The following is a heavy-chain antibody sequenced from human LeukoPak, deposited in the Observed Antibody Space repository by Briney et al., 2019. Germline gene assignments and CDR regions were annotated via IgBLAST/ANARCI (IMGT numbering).Heavy chain of an antibody. Sequence: GGSLRLSCGASGLTFSTYSINWVRQAPGKGLEWVSYISSDSGTIYYADSVKGRFTISRDNAKNSLYLQMNSLRAEDTAVYYCARAAQPGFDPWGQGTLVTVSS. CDR3: ARAAQPGFDP. D-gene: IGHD1-14*01. CDR1: GLTFSTYS. CDR2: ISSDSGTI. V-gene: IGHV3-48*01. J-gene: IGHJ5*02.